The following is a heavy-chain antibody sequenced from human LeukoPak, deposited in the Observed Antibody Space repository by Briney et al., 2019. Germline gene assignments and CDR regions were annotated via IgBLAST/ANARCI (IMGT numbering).Heavy chain of an antibody. CDR2: ISAYNGNT. Sequence: ASVKVSCKASGYTFTGYGISWVRQAPGQGLEWMGWISAYNGNTNYAQKLQGRVNMTTDTSTSTAYMELRSLRSDDTAVYYCARGGQRWLQLLYFDYWGQGTLVTVSS. CDR1: GYTFTGYG. V-gene: IGHV1-18*01. J-gene: IGHJ4*02. CDR3: ARGGQRWLQLLYFDY. D-gene: IGHD5-12*01.